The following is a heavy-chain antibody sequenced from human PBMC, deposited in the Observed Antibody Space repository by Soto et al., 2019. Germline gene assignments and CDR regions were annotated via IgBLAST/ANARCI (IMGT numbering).Heavy chain of an antibody. V-gene: IGHV4-34*01. D-gene: IGHD3-3*01. CDR3: TRASPPNYGFWTGYEPNYFYY. J-gene: IGHJ4*01. CDR1: GGSFRGYY. Sequence: PSETLCLTCAVYGGSFRGYYWNWIRQSPEKGLEWIGEISHSGTTNSTPSLKSRLTMSVDTSKNQFAVRLSSVTAADTAMYYCTRASPPNYGFWTGYEPNYFYYWGQGTLVTVSS. CDR2: ISHSGTT.